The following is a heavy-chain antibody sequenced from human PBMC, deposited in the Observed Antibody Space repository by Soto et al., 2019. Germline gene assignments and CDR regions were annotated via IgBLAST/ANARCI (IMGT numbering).Heavy chain of an antibody. Sequence: QVQLQESGPGLVKPSQTLSLTCTVSGGSISSGGYYWSWIRQHPGKGLEWIGYIYYSGSTYYNPSLKSRLTISVDTSKNQFSLKLSSVTAADTAVYYCARGGSSSPDFDSWGQGTLVTVSS. CDR2: IYYSGST. D-gene: IGHD6-13*01. J-gene: IGHJ4*02. V-gene: IGHV4-31*03. CDR1: GGSISSGGYY. CDR3: ARGGSSSPDFDS.